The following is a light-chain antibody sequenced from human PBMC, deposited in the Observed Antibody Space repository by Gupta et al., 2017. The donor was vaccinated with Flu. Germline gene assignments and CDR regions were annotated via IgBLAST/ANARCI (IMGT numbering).Light chain of an antibody. CDR1: QSVNNNL. CDR3: RRYCISVYT. V-gene: IGKV3-20*01. Sequence: LTQSPGTLSLSPVERATLPCMAIQSVNNNLLTWYQQKPGQTPRLLIYGASSSATGITDRFSGTGSGTDFTITSSRLDPEDFAVYYWRRYCISVYTFGQGTKLEIK. J-gene: IGKJ2*01. CDR2: GAS.